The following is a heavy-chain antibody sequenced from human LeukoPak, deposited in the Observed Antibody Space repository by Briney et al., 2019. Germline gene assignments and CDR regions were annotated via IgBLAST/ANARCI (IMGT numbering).Heavy chain of an antibody. D-gene: IGHD4-17*01. CDR3: AKAATVTPAYFDY. J-gene: IGHJ4*02. Sequence: PGGSLRLSCAASGFTFTNYGMHWVRQAPGKGLEWVAFIRCDGSNKYYADSVKGRFTISRDNSKNTLYLQMNSLRAEDTAVYYCAKAATVTPAYFDYWGQGTLVTVSS. V-gene: IGHV3-30*02. CDR2: IRCDGSNK. CDR1: GFTFTNYG.